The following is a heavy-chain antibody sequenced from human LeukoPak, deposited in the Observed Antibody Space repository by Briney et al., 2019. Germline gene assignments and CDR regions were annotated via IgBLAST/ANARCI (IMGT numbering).Heavy chain of an antibody. Sequence: GGSLRLSCAASGFTFSSYSMNWVRQAPGKGLEWVAFIRYDGSNKYYADSVKGRFTISRDNSKNTLYLQMNSLRAEDTAVYYCAKGEDYYDSSGYYNFDYWGQGTLVTVSS. J-gene: IGHJ4*02. CDR1: GFTFSSYS. D-gene: IGHD3-22*01. V-gene: IGHV3-30*02. CDR3: AKGEDYYDSSGYYNFDY. CDR2: IRYDGSNK.